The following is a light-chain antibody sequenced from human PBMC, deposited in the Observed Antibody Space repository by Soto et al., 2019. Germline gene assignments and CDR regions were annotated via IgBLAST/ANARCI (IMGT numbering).Light chain of an antibody. Sequence: QSVLTQPPSVSGAPGQRVTISCTGSSSNIGADYDVHWYQQLPGTAPKLLIYGNSNRPSGVPDRFSGSKSGTSASLAITGLQAEDEADYYCQSYDSSLSSWVFGGGTQLTVL. V-gene: IGLV1-40*01. J-gene: IGLJ3*02. CDR3: QSYDSSLSSWV. CDR2: GNS. CDR1: SSNIGADYD.